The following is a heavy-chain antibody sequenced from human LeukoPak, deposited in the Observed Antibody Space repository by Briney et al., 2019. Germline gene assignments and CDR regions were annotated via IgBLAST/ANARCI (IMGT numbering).Heavy chain of an antibody. J-gene: IGHJ6*02. CDR1: GFTFSSYA. V-gene: IGHV3-23*01. Sequence: GGSLRLSCAASGFTFSSYAMSGVPQAPGKGLEWVSDISGSGCRTYYADSVKGRFTISRDNSKNTLYLQMNSLRAEDTAVYYCAKDFRYNWHDGNGMDVWGQGTTVTVSS. CDR2: ISGSGCRT. D-gene: IGHD1-20*01. CDR3: AKDFRYNWHDGNGMDV.